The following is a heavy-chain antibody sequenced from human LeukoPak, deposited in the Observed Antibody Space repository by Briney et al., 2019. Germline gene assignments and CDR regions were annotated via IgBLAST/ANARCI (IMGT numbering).Heavy chain of an antibody. J-gene: IGHJ5*02. V-gene: IGHV1-46*01. CDR3: ARDAPGPQSYYSSGWYNLANFRPMGMGLAILSGFWFDP. CDR2: INPSGGST. D-gene: IGHD6-19*01. CDR1: GYTFTSYY. Sequence: ASVKVSCKASGYTFTSYYMHWVRQAPGQGLEWMGIINPSGGSTSCAQKFQGRVTMTRDMSTSTVYMELSSLRSEDTAVYYCARDAPGPQSYYSSGWYNLANFRPMGMGLAILSGFWFDPWGQGTLVTVSS.